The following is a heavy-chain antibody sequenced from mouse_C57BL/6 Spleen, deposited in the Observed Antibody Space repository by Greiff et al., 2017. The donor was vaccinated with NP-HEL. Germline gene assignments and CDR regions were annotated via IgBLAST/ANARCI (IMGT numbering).Heavy chain of an antibody. CDR2: IHPNSGST. V-gene: IGHV1-64*01. D-gene: IGHD1-1*01. Sequence: VQLQQPGAELVKPGASVKLSCKASGYTFTSYWMHWVKQRPGQGLEWIGMIHPNSGSTNYNEKFKSKAALTVDKSSSTAYMQLSSLTSEDSAVDYCRYYYGSSYDYFDYWGQGTTLTVSS. CDR1: GYTFTSYW. CDR3: RYYYGSSYDYFDY. J-gene: IGHJ2*01.